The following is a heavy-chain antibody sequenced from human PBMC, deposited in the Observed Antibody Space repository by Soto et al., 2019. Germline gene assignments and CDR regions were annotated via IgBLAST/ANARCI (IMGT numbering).Heavy chain of an antibody. J-gene: IGHJ4*02. CDR2: ISAYNGNT. CDR3: ARVHRHLRVDY. D-gene: IGHD3-3*02. Sequence: VASVKVSCKASGYTFTSYGISWVRQAPGQGLEWMRWISAYNGNTNYAQKLQGRVTMTTDTSTSTAYMELRSLRSDDTAVYYCARVHRHLRVDYWGQGTLVTVSS. CDR1: GYTFTSYG. V-gene: IGHV1-18*01.